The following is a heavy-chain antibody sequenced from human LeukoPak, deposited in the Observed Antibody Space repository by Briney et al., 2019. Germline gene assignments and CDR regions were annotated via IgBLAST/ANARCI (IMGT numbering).Heavy chain of an antibody. D-gene: IGHD3-22*01. Sequence: ASVKVSCKASGYTFTTYAMNWVRQAPGQGLEWMGWINTSTGNPTYAQGFTGRFVFSLDTSVSTAYLQISSLKAEDTAVYYCARELLITRTWFDPWGQGTLVTVSS. V-gene: IGHV7-4-1*02. CDR1: GYTFTTYA. CDR3: ARELLITRTWFDP. J-gene: IGHJ5*02. CDR2: INTSTGNP.